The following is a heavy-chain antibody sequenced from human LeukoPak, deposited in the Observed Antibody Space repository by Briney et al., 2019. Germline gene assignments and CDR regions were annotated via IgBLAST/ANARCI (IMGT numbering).Heavy chain of an antibody. D-gene: IGHD3-10*01. CDR3: ARVAMVRGYGDYFDY. Sequence: SETLSLTCTVSGGSLSSSSYYWGWIRQPPGKGLEWIVSIYYSGSTYYNPSLKSRVTISLDTSKNQFSLKLSSVTAADTAVYYCARVAMVRGYGDYFDYWGQGTLVTVSS. CDR1: GGSLSSSSYY. V-gene: IGHV4-39*07. J-gene: IGHJ4*02. CDR2: IYYSGST.